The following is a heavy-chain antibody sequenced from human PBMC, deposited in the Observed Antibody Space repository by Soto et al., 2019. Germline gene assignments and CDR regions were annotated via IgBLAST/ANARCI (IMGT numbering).Heavy chain of an antibody. CDR3: ASKTGYCSSTNCPHWVWEDGMDV. Sequence: GESLKISCKGSGHSFTSYWISWVRQMPGKGLEWMGRIDPSDSYTNYSPSFQGHVTISADKSISTAYLQWSSLKASDTAMYYCASKTGYCSSTNCPHWVWEDGMDVWGQGTTVTVSS. V-gene: IGHV5-10-1*01. J-gene: IGHJ6*02. D-gene: IGHD2-2*01. CDR2: IDPSDSYT. CDR1: GHSFTSYW.